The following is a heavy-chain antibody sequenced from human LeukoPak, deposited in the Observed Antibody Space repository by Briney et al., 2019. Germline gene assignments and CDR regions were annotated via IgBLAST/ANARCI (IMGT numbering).Heavy chain of an antibody. CDR3: ARHPRIAVPPFYYYYMDV. V-gene: IGHV4-59*08. Sequence: PSETLSLTCTVSGGSLNGYYWSWIRQPLGKGLEWIGFIYHSGSVNHNPSLKSRATMSVDTSKNQVSLKLTSVTAADTAVYYCARHPRIAVPPFYYYYMDVWGKGTTVTVSS. D-gene: IGHD6-6*01. CDR2: IYHSGSV. CDR1: GGSLNGYY. J-gene: IGHJ6*03.